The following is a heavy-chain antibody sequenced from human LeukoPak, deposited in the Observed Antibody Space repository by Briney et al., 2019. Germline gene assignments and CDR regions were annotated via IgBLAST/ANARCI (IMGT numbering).Heavy chain of an antibody. CDR3: ARALYGSSGYYDC. J-gene: IGHJ4*02. V-gene: IGHV3-11*01. D-gene: IGHD3-22*01. CDR1: GFNFSDHY. CDR2: ISGSGATL. Sequence: GGSLRLSCAASGFNFSDHYMSWVRQAPGRGLEWVTYISGSGATLHHADSVKGRFTISRDNAKNSLSLQMNSLRAEDTALYYCARALYGSSGYYDCWGQGILVTVSS.